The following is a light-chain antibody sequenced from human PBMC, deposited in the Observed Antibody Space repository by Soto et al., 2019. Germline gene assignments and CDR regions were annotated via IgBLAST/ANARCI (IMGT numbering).Light chain of an antibody. CDR2: AAS. V-gene: IGKV1-9*01. J-gene: IGKJ1*01. CDR3: QQLNSYPRT. Sequence: DIKLTQSPSFLSASVGDRVTITCRASQGISSYLAWYQQKPGKAPKLLIYAASTLQSGVPARFSGSGSGTEFTLTISSLQAEYFATYYCQQLNSYPRTFGQGTKVEIK. CDR1: QGISSY.